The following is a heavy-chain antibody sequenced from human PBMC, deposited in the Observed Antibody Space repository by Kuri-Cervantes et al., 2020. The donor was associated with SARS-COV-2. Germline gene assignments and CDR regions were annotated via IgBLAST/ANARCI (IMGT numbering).Heavy chain of an antibody. V-gene: IGHV4-4*07. CDR1: GGSISSYY. J-gene: IGHJ5*02. CDR3: ARESFRELYGFDP. Sequence: GSLRLSCTVSGGSISSYYRSWIRQPAGKGLEWIGRIYTSGSTNYNPSLKSRVTMSVDTSKNQFSLKLSSVTAADTAVYYCARESFRELYGFDPWGQGTLVTVSS. CDR2: IYTSGST. D-gene: IGHD3-10*01.